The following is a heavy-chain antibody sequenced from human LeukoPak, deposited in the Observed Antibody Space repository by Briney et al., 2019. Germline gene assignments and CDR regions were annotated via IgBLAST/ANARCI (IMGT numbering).Heavy chain of an antibody. CDR1: RFTFSDYW. CDR2: LKQDGSEK. CDR3: ASNRVAGWLDP. V-gene: IGHV3-7*01. D-gene: IGHD1-14*01. Sequence: PGGSLRLSCAASRFTFSDYWMTWVRQAPGKGLEWVATLKQDGSEKYCVDSVKGRFTISRDNAKNSLYLDMNRLRAEDTAVYYCASNRVAGWLDPWGQGTLVTVSS. J-gene: IGHJ5*02.